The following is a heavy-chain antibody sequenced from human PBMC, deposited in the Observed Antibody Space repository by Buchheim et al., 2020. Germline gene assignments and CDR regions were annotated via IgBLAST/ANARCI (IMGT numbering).Heavy chain of an antibody. CDR1: GFSFNNYG. CDR2: LWYDGYKK. Sequence: QVQLVESGGGVVQPGRSLRLSCAASGFSFNNYGMHWVRQAPGQGLEWVAVLWYDGYKKYYADSVKGRFTVSRDTSKNTLFLQMNSLRAEDTAVYYCARDIDTSSFYNRFDPWGQGTL. D-gene: IGHD2-2*01. V-gene: IGHV3-33*01. CDR3: ARDIDTSSFYNRFDP. J-gene: IGHJ5*02.